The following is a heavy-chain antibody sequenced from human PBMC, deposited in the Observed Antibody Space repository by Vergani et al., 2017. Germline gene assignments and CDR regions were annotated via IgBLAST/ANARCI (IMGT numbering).Heavy chain of an antibody. CDR2: STTAGATHA. J-gene: IGHJ5*02. V-gene: IGHV4-59*02. CDR3: AGDTHSWQRADR. CDR1: GVSVPDYN. Sequence: HAQLQESCPGLVKPSETLSLTCHVFGVSVPDYNCNWIRQAPGKGLEWIGSLSTTAGATHASHNPSLKSRVSISVDTSKSQFSLRLPSVTAADSAIYYCAGDTHSWQRADRWGQGLLVSVSS. D-gene: IGHD6-13*01.